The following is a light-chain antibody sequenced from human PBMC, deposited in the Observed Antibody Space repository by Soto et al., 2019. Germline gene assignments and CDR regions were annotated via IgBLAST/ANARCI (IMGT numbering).Light chain of an antibody. CDR2: SDD. J-gene: IGLJ3*02. CDR3: ASWEDSLNGWV. CDR1: SSNVGSNT. Sequence: QSVLTQPPSASGTPGQRVTISCSGSSSNVGSNTVSWYQQLPGTAPKVLIYSDDQRPSGVPDRFSGSRSGYSASLAISGLQSGDEADYDCASWEDSLNGWVIGGGTKLTVL. V-gene: IGLV1-44*01.